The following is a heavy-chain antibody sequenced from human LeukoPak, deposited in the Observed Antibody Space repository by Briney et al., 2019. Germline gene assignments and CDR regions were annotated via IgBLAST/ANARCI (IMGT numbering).Heavy chain of an antibody. J-gene: IGHJ4*02. CDR1: GGTFSSYA. V-gene: IGHV1-2*02. D-gene: IGHD2-21*02. Sequence: ASVKVSCKASGGTFSSYAISWVRQAPGQGLEWMGWINPNSGGTNYAQKFQGRVTMTRDTSISTAYMELSRLRSDDTAVYYCARAPRAYCGGDCYSFDYWGQGTLVTVSS. CDR3: ARAPRAYCGGDCYSFDY. CDR2: INPNSGGT.